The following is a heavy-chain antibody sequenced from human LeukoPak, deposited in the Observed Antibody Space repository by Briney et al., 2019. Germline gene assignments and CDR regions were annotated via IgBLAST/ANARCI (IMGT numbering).Heavy chain of an antibody. CDR2: ILHSGDT. J-gene: IGHJ3*02. CDR3: ARDGGNSGAFDI. Sequence: PSETLSLTCAVSGGSISRSNWWSWVRQPPGKGLEWIGDILHSGDTNYNASLRSRLTISLDESRNQFSLQLSSVTAADTAVYYCARDGGNSGAFDIWGQGTMVTVSS. V-gene: IGHV4-4*02. D-gene: IGHD4-23*01. CDR1: GGSISRSNW.